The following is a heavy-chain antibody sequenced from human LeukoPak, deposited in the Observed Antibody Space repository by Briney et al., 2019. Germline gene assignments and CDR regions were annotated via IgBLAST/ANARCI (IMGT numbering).Heavy chain of an antibody. CDR1: GYSISSGYY. D-gene: IGHD2-15*01. Sequence: SETLSLTCTVSGYSISSGYYWGWIRQPPVKGLEWIGSIYHSGSTYYNPSLKSRVTISVDTSKNQFSLKLSSVTAADTAVYYCARYLGYPLYYLDYWGQGTLVTVSS. V-gene: IGHV4-38-2*02. CDR3: ARYLGYPLYYLDY. CDR2: IYHSGST. J-gene: IGHJ4*02.